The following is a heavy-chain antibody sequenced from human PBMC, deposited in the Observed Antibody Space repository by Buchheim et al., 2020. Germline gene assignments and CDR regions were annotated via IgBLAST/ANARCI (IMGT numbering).Heavy chain of an antibody. CDR3: ARVRDFVRDKYCFGMDV. V-gene: IGHV3-7*04. CDR1: GFTFSGHW. D-gene: IGHD6-6*01. J-gene: IGHJ6*02. CDR2: IKQDGSEK. Sequence: EVQLVESGGGLVQPGGSLTLSCAASGFTFSGHWMSWVRQAPGKGLEWGANIKQDGSEKHYVNSVEGRFIISRDNAKNSLYLQMNSLRAEDTAAYYCARVRDFVRDKYCFGMDVWGQGTT.